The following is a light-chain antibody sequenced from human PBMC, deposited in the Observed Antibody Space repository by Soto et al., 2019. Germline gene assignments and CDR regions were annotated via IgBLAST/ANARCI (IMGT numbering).Light chain of an antibody. J-gene: IGKJ3*01. V-gene: IGKV1-9*01. CDR3: QQFSTYPRT. CDR2: EES. CDR1: QAVPNN. Sequence: DTQITQSPSFVHASVRDRVTITCRASQAVPNNMAWYQQKPGKPPKLLIYEESTLHSGVPARFSGRKSGTQFTLTIDSLQPEDFATYYCQQFSTYPRTFGRGTKVDI.